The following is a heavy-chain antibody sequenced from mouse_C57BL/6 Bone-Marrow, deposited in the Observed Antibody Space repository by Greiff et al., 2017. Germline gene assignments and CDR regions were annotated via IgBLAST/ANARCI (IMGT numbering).Heavy chain of an antibody. V-gene: IGHV1-19*01. D-gene: IGHD1-1*01. CDR3: ARSQFITTVVADAMDY. CDR2: INPYNGGT. Sequence: EVQLQQSGPVLVKPGASVKMSCKASGYTFTEYYMNWVKQSHGKSLEWIGVINPYNGGTSYNQKFKGKATLTVDKSSSTAYLELNSLTSEDSAVYYCARSQFITTVVADAMDYWGQGTSVTVSS. J-gene: IGHJ4*01. CDR1: GYTFTEYY.